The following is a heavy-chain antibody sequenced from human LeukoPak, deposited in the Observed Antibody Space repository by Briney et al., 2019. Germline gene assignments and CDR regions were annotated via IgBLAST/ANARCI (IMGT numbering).Heavy chain of an antibody. J-gene: IGHJ3*02. Sequence: SETLSLTCAVSGGSISSSNWWSWVRQPPGKGLEWIGEIYHSGSTNYSPSLESRVSISVDKSKNLFSLKLNSVTAADTAVYYCARNANPTDAFDIWGQGTMVTVFS. CDR2: IYHSGST. V-gene: IGHV4-4*02. CDR3: ARNANPTDAFDI. CDR1: GGSISSSNW. D-gene: IGHD2-2*01.